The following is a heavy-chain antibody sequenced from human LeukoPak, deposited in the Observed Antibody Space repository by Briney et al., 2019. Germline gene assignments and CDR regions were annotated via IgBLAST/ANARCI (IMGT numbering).Heavy chain of an antibody. CDR2: IRPTDSDT. CDR1: GYSFTYW. J-gene: IGHJ4*02. CDR3: ARQDGNAYFYFDF. V-gene: IGHV5-51*01. D-gene: IGHD2-2*01. Sequence: PGESLKISCQGSGYSFTYWTAWVRQMPGKGLEWMGIIRPTDSDTRYSPSFQGQVTISADKSIHTAYLQWSSLKASDTAIYFCARQDGNAYFYFDFWGQGTLVTVSS.